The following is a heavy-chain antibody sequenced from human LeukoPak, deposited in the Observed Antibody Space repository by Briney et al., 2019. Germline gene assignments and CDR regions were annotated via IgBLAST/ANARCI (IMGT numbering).Heavy chain of an antibody. CDR3: AREGPYSSGWYYFDY. Sequence: GGSLRLSCAASGFTFSNYWMHWVRQAPGKGLVWVSRIKGDGSHTIYADSVKGRFTISRDNAKNSLYLQMNSLRAEDTAVYYCAREGPYSSGWYYFDYWGQGTLVTVSS. CDR1: GFTFSNYW. V-gene: IGHV3-74*01. D-gene: IGHD6-19*01. CDR2: IKGDGSHT. J-gene: IGHJ4*02.